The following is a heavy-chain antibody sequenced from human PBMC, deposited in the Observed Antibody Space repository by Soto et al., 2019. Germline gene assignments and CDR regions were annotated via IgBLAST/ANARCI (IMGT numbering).Heavy chain of an antibody. J-gene: IGHJ6*02. CDR2: ISGRGGSA. CDR1: GVTFSSFA. Sequence: AAGSRRLSCAASGVTFSSFAMGWVRRAPGNGLDWVSAISGRGGSAYYANSVAGRFTIYRDNSQITPYLQMTSLRAEDTAVYYCARGNVRGYSGYDYLYWGLYGMDVWGQGTTVTVSS. CDR3: ARGNVRGYSGYDYLYWGLYGMDV. D-gene: IGHD5-12*01. V-gene: IGHV3-23*01.